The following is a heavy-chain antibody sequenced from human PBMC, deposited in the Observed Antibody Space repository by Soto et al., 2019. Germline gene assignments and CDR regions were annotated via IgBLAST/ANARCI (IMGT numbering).Heavy chain of an antibody. Sequence: RLSCVASGFTFSSFAMTWVRQTPGEGLEWVSAVSDGSSRTYYADSAKGRFTISRDNSKNTLYLQMDSLRAEDTAVYYCAKDRTVGGYYYMDVWGKGTTVTVSS. CDR2: VSDGSSRT. CDR1: GFTFSSFA. D-gene: IGHD2-15*01. CDR3: AKDRTVGGYYYMDV. V-gene: IGHV3-23*01. J-gene: IGHJ6*03.